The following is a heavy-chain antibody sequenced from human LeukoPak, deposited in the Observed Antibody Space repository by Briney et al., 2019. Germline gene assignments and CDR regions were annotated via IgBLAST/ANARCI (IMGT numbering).Heavy chain of an antibody. V-gene: IGHV3-21*04. CDR3: AEDWSSGSSGGWD. CDR1: GFTFSSYS. Sequence: PGGSLRLSCAASGFTFSSYSMNWVRQAPGKGLEWVSSISSSSSYIYYADSVKGRFTISRDNSKNTLYLQMNSLRAEDTAVYYCAEDWSSGSSGGWDWGQGTLVTVSS. J-gene: IGHJ4*02. D-gene: IGHD6-19*01. CDR2: ISSSSSYI.